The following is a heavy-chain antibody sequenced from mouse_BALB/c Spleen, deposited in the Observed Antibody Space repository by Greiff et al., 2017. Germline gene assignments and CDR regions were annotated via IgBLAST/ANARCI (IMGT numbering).Heavy chain of an antibody. V-gene: IGHV5-4*02. D-gene: IGHD4-1*01. CDR1: GFTFSDYY. J-gene: IGHJ3*01. CDR3: ARDGRFAY. CDR2: ISDAGSYT. Sequence: EVKLMESGGGLVKPGGSLKLSCAASGFTFSDYYMSWVRQTPEKRLEWVATISDAGSYTYYPDSVKGRFTISRDNANNNLYLQMSSRKSEDTAMYDCARDGRFAYWGQGTLVTVSA.